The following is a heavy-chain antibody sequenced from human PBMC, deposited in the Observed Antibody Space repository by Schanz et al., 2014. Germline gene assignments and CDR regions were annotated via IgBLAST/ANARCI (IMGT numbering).Heavy chain of an antibody. J-gene: IGHJ4*02. Sequence: VHLLESGGGLVQPGRSLRLSCAASGFTFSSYGMHWVRQAPGKGLEWVAIIWYDGSNKYYADSVKGRFTISRDNSKITLFLQMSSLRAEDTAIYFCAKDAAYYDSVIFPDHWGQGTLVTVSS. V-gene: IGHV3-33*06. D-gene: IGHD3-22*01. CDR2: IWYDGSNK. CDR1: GFTFSSYG. CDR3: AKDAAYYDSVIFPDH.